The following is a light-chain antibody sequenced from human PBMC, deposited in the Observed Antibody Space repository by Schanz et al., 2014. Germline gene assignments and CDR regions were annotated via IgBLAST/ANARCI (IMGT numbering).Light chain of an antibody. Sequence: EIVLTQSPATLSLSPGERATLSCRAGQSVSTYLAWYQQKPGQAPRLLICGASTRDIGIPARFSGSGSGTEFTLTISSLQSEDFAVYYCQQYLVYRTFGQGTKVEIK. CDR1: QSVSTY. V-gene: IGKV3-15*01. CDR3: QQYLVYRT. J-gene: IGKJ1*01. CDR2: GAS.